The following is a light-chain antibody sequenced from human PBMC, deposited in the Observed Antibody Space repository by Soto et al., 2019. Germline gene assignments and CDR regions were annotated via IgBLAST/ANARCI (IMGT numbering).Light chain of an antibody. J-gene: IGLJ1*01. CDR2: DVI. Sequence: QSALTQPRSVSGSPGQSVTVSCTGTSSDVGGYNYVSWYQQHPGKAPKLMIYDVIKRPSGVPDRFSGSKSGNTASLTISGLQAEDEADYYCCSYAGSYTYGFGTGTKVTVL. V-gene: IGLV2-11*01. CDR1: SSDVGGYNY. CDR3: CSYAGSYTYG.